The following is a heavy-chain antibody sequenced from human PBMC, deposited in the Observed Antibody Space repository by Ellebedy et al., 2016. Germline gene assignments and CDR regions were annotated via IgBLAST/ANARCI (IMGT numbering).Heavy chain of an antibody. CDR3: AREESSGWLRDGMDV. CDR2: ISGSGGST. V-gene: IGHV3-23*01. Sequence: GGSLRLSXAASGFTVSSNYMSWVRQAPGKGLEWVSAISGSGGSTYYADSVKGRFTISRDNSKNTLYLQMNSLRAEDTAVYYCAREESSGWLRDGMDVWGQGTTVTVSS. CDR1: GFTVSSNY. J-gene: IGHJ6*02. D-gene: IGHD6-19*01.